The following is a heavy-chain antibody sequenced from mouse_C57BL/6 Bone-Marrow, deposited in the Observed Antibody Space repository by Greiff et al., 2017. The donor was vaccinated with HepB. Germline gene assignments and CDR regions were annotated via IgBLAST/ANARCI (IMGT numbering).Heavy chain of an antibody. CDR2: ISSGGSYT. CDR3: ARFDGYYPYYFDY. V-gene: IGHV5-6*01. J-gene: IGHJ2*01. D-gene: IGHD2-3*01. Sequence: VQLQQSGGDLVKPGGSLKLSCAASGFTFSSYGMSWVRQTPDKRLEWVATISSGGSYTYYPDSVKGRFTISRDNAKNTLYLQMSSLKSEDTAMYYCARFDGYYPYYFDYWGQGTTLTVSS. CDR1: GFTFSSYG.